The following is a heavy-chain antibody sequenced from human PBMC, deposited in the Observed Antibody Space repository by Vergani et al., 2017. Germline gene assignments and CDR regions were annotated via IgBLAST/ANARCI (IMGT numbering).Heavy chain of an antibody. V-gene: IGHV4-30-4*08. CDR1: GGSISRNDYY. CDR2: IYYSGST. D-gene: IGHD6-13*01. Sequence: QVQLQESGPGLVKPSQTLSLTCSVSGGSISRNDYYWTWIRQPPGKGLEWLGYIYYSGSTYYNPSLKSRLTMSVDTSKNQFSLELSSVTASDTAMYYCAIKPTGTTWYSVKYYFDFWGQGTLVAVSS. J-gene: IGHJ4*02. CDR3: AIKPTGTTWYSVKYYFDF.